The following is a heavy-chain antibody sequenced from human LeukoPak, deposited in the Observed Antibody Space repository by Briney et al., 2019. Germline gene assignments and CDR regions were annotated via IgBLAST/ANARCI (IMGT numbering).Heavy chain of an antibody. Sequence: PSETLSLTCAVYGGSFSGYYWSWIRQPPGKGLEWIGEINHSGSTNYNPSLKSRVSVDTSKNQFSLKLSSVTAADTAVYYCARDRKYYYHMDVWGKGTTVTVSS. D-gene: IGHD1-14*01. V-gene: IGHV4-34*01. J-gene: IGHJ6*03. CDR1: GGSFSGYY. CDR2: INHSGST. CDR3: ARDRKYYYHMDV.